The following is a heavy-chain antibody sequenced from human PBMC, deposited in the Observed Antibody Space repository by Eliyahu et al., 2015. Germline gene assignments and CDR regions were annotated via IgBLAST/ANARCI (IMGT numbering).Heavy chain of an antibody. CDR1: AFTFSNYW. CDR3: AKFHGGAY. CDR2: ISPDGSTT. V-gene: IGHV3-74*01. D-gene: IGHD4-23*01. Sequence: EVHLVESGGGLVQPGGSLRLSCVASAFTFSNYWMYWVRQPPGKGLVWVSRISPDGSTTQYADSVKGRFTISRDNAKNTLYLHMNSLRADDTAVYYCAKFHGGAYWGQGTLVTVSS. J-gene: IGHJ4*02.